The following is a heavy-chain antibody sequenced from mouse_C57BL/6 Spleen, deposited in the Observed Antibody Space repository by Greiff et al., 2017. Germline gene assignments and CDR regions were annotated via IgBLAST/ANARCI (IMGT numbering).Heavy chain of an antibody. D-gene: IGHD2-5*01. CDR2: ISYDGSN. CDR3: ARDYSNYGYYAMDY. Sequence: EVKVEESGPGLVKPSQSLSLTCSVTGYSITSGYYWNWIRQLPGNKLEWMGYISYDGSNNYNPSLKNRISITRDTSKNQFFLKLNSVTTEDAATYYCARDYSNYGYYAMDYWGQGTSVTVSS. V-gene: IGHV3-6*01. J-gene: IGHJ4*01. CDR1: GYSITSGYY.